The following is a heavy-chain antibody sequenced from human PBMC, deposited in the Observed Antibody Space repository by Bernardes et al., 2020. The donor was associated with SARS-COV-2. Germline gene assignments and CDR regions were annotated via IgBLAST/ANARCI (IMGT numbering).Heavy chain of an antibody. CDR1: GYTFTSYG. CDR2: ISAYNGNT. V-gene: IGHV1-18*01. J-gene: IGHJ4*02. D-gene: IGHD3-22*01. CDR3: AGGDYYDSSGYYGY. Sequence: ASVKVSCMASGYTFTSYGISWVRQAPGQGLEWMGWISAYNGNTNYAQKLQGRVTMTTDTSTSTAYMELRSLRSDDTAVYYCAGGDYYDSSGYYGYWGQGTLVTVSS.